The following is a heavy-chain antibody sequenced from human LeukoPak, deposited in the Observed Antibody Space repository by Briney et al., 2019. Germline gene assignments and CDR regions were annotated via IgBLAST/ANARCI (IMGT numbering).Heavy chain of an antibody. V-gene: IGHV1-46*01. J-gene: IGHJ4*02. CDR3: ARAYYFDY. CDR1: GYSFTSYY. CDR2: INPSGGST. Sequence: ASVKVSCKASGYSFTSYYMHWVRQAPGQGLEWMGIINPSGGSTSYAQNFQGRVTMTRDMSTSTVYMKLSSLTSEDTAVYYCARAYYFDYWGQGTLVTVSS.